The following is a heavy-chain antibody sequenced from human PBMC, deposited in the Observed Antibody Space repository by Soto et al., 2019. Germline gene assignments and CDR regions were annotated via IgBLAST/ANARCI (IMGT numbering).Heavy chain of an antibody. J-gene: IGHJ3*02. CDR1: GGTFSSYA. CDR2: IIPIFGTA. Sequence: SVKVSCKASGGTFSSYAISWVRQAPGQGLEWMGGIIPIFGTANYAQKFQGRVTITADESTSTAYMGLSSLRSEDTAVYYCARGGVSSYYDSSGYSPREAFDIWGQGTMVTVSS. CDR3: ARGGVSSYYDSSGYSPREAFDI. V-gene: IGHV1-69*13. D-gene: IGHD3-22*01.